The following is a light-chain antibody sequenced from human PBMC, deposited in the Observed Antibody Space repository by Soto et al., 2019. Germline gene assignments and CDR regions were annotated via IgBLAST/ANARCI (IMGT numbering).Light chain of an antibody. J-gene: IGKJ1*01. CDR2: AAS. CDR1: QSISSY. Sequence: EIKITQSQSSLSASVGDRVTITCRASQSISSYLNWYQQKPGKAPKLLIYAASSLQSGVPSRFSGSGSGTDFTLTISSLQPEDFATYYCQQSYSTPRTFGQGTMVDIK. CDR3: QQSYSTPRT. V-gene: IGKV1-39*01.